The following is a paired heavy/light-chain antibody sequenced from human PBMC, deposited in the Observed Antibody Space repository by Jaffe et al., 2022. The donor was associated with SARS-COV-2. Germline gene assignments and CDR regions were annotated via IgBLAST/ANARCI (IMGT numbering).Heavy chain of an antibody. J-gene: IGHJ5*02. Sequence: QVQLQESGPGLVKPSQTLSLTCSVSGDSINSGGYYWSWIRQHPGKGLEWIGYIYYSGTTNYNPSLKGRITMSVDTSKNQFSLKLTSVTAADTAVYYCARVGCGGGTCYSDRGWFDPWGRGTLVSVSS. D-gene: IGHD2-15*01. CDR1: GDSINSGGYY. CDR2: IYYSGTT. V-gene: IGHV4-31*03. CDR3: ARVGCGGGTCYSDRGWFDP.
Light chain of an antibody. Sequence: DIQMTQSPSSLSASVGDRVTITCRASQTINNYLSWYQQKLGKAPKLLIYAASSLHSGVPSRFSGSGSGTDFTLTISSLQPEDFATYYCQQSYTTLYTFGQGTTLEIK. CDR3: QQSYTTLYT. CDR1: QTINNY. V-gene: IGKV1-39*01. J-gene: IGKJ2*01. CDR2: AAS.